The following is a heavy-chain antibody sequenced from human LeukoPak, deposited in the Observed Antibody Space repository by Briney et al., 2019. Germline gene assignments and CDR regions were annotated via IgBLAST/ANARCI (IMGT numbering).Heavy chain of an antibody. J-gene: IGHJ4*02. CDR3: ARGLLWVDY. V-gene: IGHV4-61*02. Sequence: SQTLSLTCTVSGGSISSGSCYWSWIRQPAGKGLEWIGRIYTSGSTNYNPSLKSRVTISVDTSKNQFSLKLSSVTAADTAVYYCARGLLWVDYWGQGTLVTVSS. CDR1: GGSISSGSCY. D-gene: IGHD3-10*01. CDR2: IYTSGST.